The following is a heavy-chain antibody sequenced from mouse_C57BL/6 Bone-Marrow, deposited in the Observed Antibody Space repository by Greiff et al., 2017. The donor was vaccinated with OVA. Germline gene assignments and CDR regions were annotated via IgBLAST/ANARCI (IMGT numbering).Heavy chain of an antibody. CDR3: TRSLYSNYLFFYAMDY. V-gene: IGHV1-5*01. CDR2: IYPGNSDT. J-gene: IGHJ4*01. D-gene: IGHD2-5*01. Sequence: EVQLQQSGTVLARPGASVKMSCKTSGYTFTSYWMHWVKQRPGQGLEWIGAIYPGNSDTSYNQKFKGKAKLTAVTSASTAYMELSSLTNEDSAVYYCTRSLYSNYLFFYAMDYWGQGTSVTVSS. CDR1: GYTFTSYW.